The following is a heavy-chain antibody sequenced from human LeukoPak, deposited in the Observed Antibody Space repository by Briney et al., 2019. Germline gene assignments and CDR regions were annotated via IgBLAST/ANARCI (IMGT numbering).Heavy chain of an antibody. CDR3: AKAPTSNSSGWYNFDY. D-gene: IGHD6-19*01. J-gene: IGHJ4*02. V-gene: IGHV3-30*18. CDR1: GFTFSSYG. CDR2: ISYDGSNK. Sequence: GRSLRLSCAASGFTFSSYGMHWVRQTPGKGLEWVAVISYDGSNKYYADSVKGRFTISRDNSKNTLYLQMNSLRAVDTAVYYCAKAPTSNSSGWYNFDYWGQGTLVTVSS.